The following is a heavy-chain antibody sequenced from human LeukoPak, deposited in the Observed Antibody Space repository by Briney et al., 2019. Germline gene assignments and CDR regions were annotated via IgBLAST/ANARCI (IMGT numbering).Heavy chain of an antibody. Sequence: PSETLSLTCTVSGGSISSSSYYWGWIRQPPGKGREWIGSIYYSGSTYYNPSLKSRVTISVDTSKNQFSLKLSSVTAADTAVYYCASMCSGSYWCRYDGYWGQGTLVTVSS. D-gene: IGHD3-10*02. CDR3: ASMCSGSYWCRYDGY. V-gene: IGHV4-39*01. J-gene: IGHJ4*02. CDR2: IYYSGST. CDR1: GGSISSSSYY.